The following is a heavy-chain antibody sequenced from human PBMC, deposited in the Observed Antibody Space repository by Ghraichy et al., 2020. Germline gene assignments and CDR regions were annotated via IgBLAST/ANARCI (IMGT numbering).Heavy chain of an antibody. CDR2: LIPVLGTT. J-gene: IGHJ5*02. Sequence: SVKVSCKASGDTFSSNVIHWVRRAPGQGLEWMGSLIPVLGTTNYAQKFKGRVTITADESTNTAYMGLTSLRSEDTAIYYCARSIAAAAKTWFDPWGQGTLVTVSA. D-gene: IGHD6-13*01. CDR3: ARSIAAAAKTWFDP. CDR1: GDTFSSNV. V-gene: IGHV1-69*11.